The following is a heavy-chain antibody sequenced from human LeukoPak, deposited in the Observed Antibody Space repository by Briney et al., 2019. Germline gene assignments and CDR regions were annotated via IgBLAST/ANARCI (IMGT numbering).Heavy chain of an antibody. CDR3: AKDRYSNYGNWFDP. D-gene: IGHD4-11*01. Sequence: GGSLRLSCAASGFTFSNYAMNWVRQAPGKGLEWVSGISGSGGSTYYADSVKGRFTISSDNSKSTRYLQMISLRAEDTAVYYCAKDRYSNYGNWFDPWGQGTLVTVFS. V-gene: IGHV3-23*01. CDR2: ISGSGGST. J-gene: IGHJ5*02. CDR1: GFTFSNYA.